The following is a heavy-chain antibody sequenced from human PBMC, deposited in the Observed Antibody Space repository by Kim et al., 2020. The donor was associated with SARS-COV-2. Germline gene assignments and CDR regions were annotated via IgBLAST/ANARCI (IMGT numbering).Heavy chain of an antibody. D-gene: IGHD6-19*01. CDR1: GFTVSSNY. Sequence: GGSLRLSCAASGFTVSSNYMSWVRQAPGKGLEWVSVIYSGGSTYYADSVKGRFTISRDNSKNTLYLQMNSLRAEDTAVYYCARDRRSRIAVAGTRYYGMDVWGQGTTVTVSS. CDR3: ARDRRSRIAVAGTRYYGMDV. V-gene: IGHV3-66*01. CDR2: IYSGGST. J-gene: IGHJ6*02.